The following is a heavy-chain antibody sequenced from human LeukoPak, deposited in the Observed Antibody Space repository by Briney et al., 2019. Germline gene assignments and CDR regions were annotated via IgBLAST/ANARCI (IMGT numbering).Heavy chain of an antibody. CDR3: VRAGGSSWSDF. CDR1: GFTFSSYS. D-gene: IGHD6-13*01. Sequence: GGSLRLSCAASGFTFSSYSMNWVRQAPGKGLEWVSYISGSSSTTHFADSVKGRFTISRDNAKNSVFVQMNGLRVEDTAVYYCVRAGGSSWSDFWGQGTLVTVSS. CDR2: ISGSSSTT. V-gene: IGHV3-48*04. J-gene: IGHJ4*02.